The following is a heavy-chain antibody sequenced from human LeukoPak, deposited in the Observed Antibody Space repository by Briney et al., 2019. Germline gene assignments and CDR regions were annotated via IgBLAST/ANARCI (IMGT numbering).Heavy chain of an antibody. CDR3: ARVGILRGDAFDI. CDR1: GFTFSSYW. V-gene: IGHV3-7*01. D-gene: IGHD2-15*01. CDR2: IKQDGSEK. J-gene: IGHJ3*02. Sequence: GGSLRLSCAASGFTFSSYWMSWVRQAPGKGLEWVANIKQDGSEKYYVDSVKGRFTISRDNAKNSLYLQMNSLRAEDTAVYYCARVGILRGDAFDIWGQGTMVTVSS.